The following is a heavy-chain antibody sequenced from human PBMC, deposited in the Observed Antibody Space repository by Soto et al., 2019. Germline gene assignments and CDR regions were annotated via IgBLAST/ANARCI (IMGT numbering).Heavy chain of an antibody. CDR2: ISAYNGDT. Sequence: QVQLVQSGAEVRQPGASVQVSCKASGYTFTSYGISWVRQAPGQGREWMGWISAYNGDTNYVQKLQGRVTMTTDTSPSTAYVELRSLRYDDTAVYYCARAGDPPYYGMDVWGQGTTVTVSS. J-gene: IGHJ6*02. CDR1: GYTFTSYG. V-gene: IGHV1-18*01. D-gene: IGHD6-19*01. CDR3: ARAGDPPYYGMDV.